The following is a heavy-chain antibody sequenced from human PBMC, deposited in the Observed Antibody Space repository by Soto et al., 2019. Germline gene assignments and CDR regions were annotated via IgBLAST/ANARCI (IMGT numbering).Heavy chain of an antibody. CDR3: TRDPNYDILTGYFDY. D-gene: IGHD3-9*01. Sequence: PGGSLRLSCTASGFTFGDYAMSWFRQAPGKGLEWVGFIRSKAYGGTTEYAASVKGRFTISRDDSKSIAYLQMNSLKTEDTAVYYCTRDPNYDILTGYFDYWGQGTLVTVSS. V-gene: IGHV3-49*03. J-gene: IGHJ4*02. CDR2: IRSKAYGGTT. CDR1: GFTFGDYA.